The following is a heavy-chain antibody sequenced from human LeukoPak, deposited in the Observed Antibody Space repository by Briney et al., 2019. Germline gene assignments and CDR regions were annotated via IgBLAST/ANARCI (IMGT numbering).Heavy chain of an antibody. V-gene: IGHV4-34*01. CDR1: GGSFSGYY. J-gene: IGHJ4*02. CDR2: INHSGST. CDR3: ARGDYYDSSGFDY. D-gene: IGHD3-22*01. Sequence: PSETLSLTCAVYGGSFSGYYWSWIRQPPGKGLEWIGEINHSGSTNYNPSLKSRVTISVDTSKNQFSLKLSSVTAADTAVYYCARGDYYDSSGFDYWGQGTLVTVP.